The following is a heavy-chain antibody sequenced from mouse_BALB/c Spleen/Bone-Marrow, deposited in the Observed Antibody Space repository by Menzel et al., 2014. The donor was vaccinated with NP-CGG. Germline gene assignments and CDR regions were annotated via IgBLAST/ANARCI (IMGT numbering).Heavy chain of an antibody. CDR1: GYTFTSYY. V-gene: IGHV1S56*01. CDR2: IYPGDGST. CDR3: ARGGGMDY. Sequence: QVQLQQSGPELVKPGASVKMSCKASGYTFTSYYIHWVKQGPGQGLEGIGXIYPGDGSTKYNEKFKGKTTLTADKSSSTAYMLLSSLTSEDSAIYFCARGGGMDYWGQGTSVTVSS. J-gene: IGHJ4*01.